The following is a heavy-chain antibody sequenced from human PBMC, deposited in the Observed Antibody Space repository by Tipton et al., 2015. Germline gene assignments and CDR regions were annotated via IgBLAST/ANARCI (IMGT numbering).Heavy chain of an antibody. J-gene: IGHJ5*02. CDR2: TYYTGAA. CDR1: GDSISDTHSY. V-gene: IGHV4-39*07. CDR3: ARDRHKYYGSGSPTGWFDP. Sequence: LRLSCSVSGDSISDTHSYWAWIRQAPGKGLEWIGTTYYTGAAHYNPPLKSRLTISIDTSKNQFSLKLSSVTAADTAVYYCARDRHKYYGSGSPTGWFDPWGQGTLVTVSS. D-gene: IGHD3-10*01.